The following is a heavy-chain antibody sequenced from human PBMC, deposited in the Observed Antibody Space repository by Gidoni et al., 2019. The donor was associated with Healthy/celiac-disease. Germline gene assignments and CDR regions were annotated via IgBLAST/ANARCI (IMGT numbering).Heavy chain of an antibody. CDR3: ARVAYCGGDCYPSDFDY. J-gene: IGHJ4*02. CDR2: INHSGST. V-gene: IGHV4-34*01. D-gene: IGHD2-21*02. CDR1: GGSFSGYY. Sequence: QVQLQQWGAGLLKPSETLSLTCAVSGGSFSGYYWSWIRQPPGKGLEWIGEINHSGSTNYNPSLKSRVTISVDTSKNQFSLKLSSVTAADTAVYYCARVAYCGGDCYPSDFDYRGQGTLVTVSS.